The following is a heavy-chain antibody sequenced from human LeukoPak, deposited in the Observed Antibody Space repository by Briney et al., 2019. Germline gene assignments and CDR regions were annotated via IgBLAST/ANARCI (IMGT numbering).Heavy chain of an antibody. D-gene: IGHD3-10*01. CDR2: IYSSGST. CDR3: ARSDGYGLVGI. J-gene: IGHJ3*02. Sequence: SETLSLTCRVSGVSISSGSNYWGWIRQPPGKTLEWTGSIYSSGSTYYNSSLKSRVIILIDTAKNHFSLNLSSVTAADTAVYYCARSDGYGLVGIWGQGTMVTVSS. CDR1: GVSISSGSNY. V-gene: IGHV4-39*07.